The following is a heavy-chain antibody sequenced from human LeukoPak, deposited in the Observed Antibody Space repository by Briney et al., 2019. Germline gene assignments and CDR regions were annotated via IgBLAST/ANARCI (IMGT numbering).Heavy chain of an antibody. CDR2: INSDGSST. D-gene: IGHD3-3*01. J-gene: IGHJ4*02. CDR1: GFTFSSYW. V-gene: IGHV3-74*01. Sequence: GSLRLSCAASGFTFSSYWMHWVRQAPGKGLVWVSRINSDGSSTSYADSVKGRFTISRDNAKNTLYLQMNSLRAEDTAVYYCAAITIFGVEPFDYWGQGTLVTVSS. CDR3: AAITIFGVEPFDY.